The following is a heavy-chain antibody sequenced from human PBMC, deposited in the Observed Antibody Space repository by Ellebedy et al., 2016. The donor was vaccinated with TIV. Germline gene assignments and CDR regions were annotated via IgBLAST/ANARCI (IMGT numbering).Heavy chain of an antibody. J-gene: IGHJ3*02. CDR1: GFSSSNAW. Sequence: PGGSLRLSCEASGFSSSNAWMSWVRQAPGKGLEWVSVIYSGGSTYYADSVKDRFTISRDNSKNTLYLQMNSLRAEDTAVYYCARDAGPVNTTDAFDIWGQGTMVTVSS. D-gene: IGHD1-1*01. CDR3: ARDAGPVNTTDAFDI. CDR2: IYSGGST. V-gene: IGHV3-66*01.